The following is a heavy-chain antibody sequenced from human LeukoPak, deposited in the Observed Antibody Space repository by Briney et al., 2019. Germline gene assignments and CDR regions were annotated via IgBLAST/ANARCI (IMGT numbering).Heavy chain of an antibody. V-gene: IGHV3-48*03. CDR1: GFAFSDYE. D-gene: IGHD7-27*01. Sequence: GGSLRLSCAASGFAFSDYEMNWVRQAPGKGLEWISYISSSGTIIYYADSVKGRFTISRDNAKKSLYLQVNSPRAEDTAVYYCARTMWGFDYWGQGTLVTVSS. J-gene: IGHJ4*02. CDR3: ARTMWGFDY. CDR2: ISSSGTII.